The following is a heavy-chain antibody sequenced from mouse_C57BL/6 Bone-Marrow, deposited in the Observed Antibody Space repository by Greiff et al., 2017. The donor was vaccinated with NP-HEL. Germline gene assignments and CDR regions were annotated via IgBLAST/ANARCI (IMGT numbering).Heavy chain of an antibody. D-gene: IGHD2-4*01. V-gene: IGHV1-62-2*01. CDR1: GYTFTEYT. CDR3: ASHDIPRYDYDGEDWYFDV. CDR2: FYPGSGSI. J-gene: IGHJ1*03. Sequence: VKLQESGAELVKPGASVKLSCKASGYTFTEYTTHWVKQRSGQGLEWIGWFYPGSGSIKYNEKFKDKATLTADTSSSTAYMELSRLTSEDSAVYICASHDIPRYDYDGEDWYFDVWGTGTTVTVSS.